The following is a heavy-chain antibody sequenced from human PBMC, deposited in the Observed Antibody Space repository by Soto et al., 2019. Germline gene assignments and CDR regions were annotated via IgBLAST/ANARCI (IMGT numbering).Heavy chain of an antibody. Sequence: PGESLKISCKASGYSFTDYWITWVRQMPGKGLEWMGRIDPRDSQSNYSPSFQGHVTISADKSSGTAYLQWNSLKASDTAMYYCARTGYGNWLDPWGQGTLVTVSS. CDR1: GYSFTDYW. CDR3: ARTGYGNWLDP. V-gene: IGHV5-10-1*01. CDR2: IDPRDSQS. D-gene: IGHD3-10*01. J-gene: IGHJ5*02.